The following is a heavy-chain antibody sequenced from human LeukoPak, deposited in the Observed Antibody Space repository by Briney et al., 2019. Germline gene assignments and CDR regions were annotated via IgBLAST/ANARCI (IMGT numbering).Heavy chain of an antibody. CDR2: ISYDGSKK. CDR3: ARTHYGGNSYYYYYGMDV. D-gene: IGHD4-23*01. CDR1: GFTSSSYA. J-gene: IGHJ6*02. Sequence: GRSLRLSCAASGFTSSSYAMHWVRQAPGKGLEWVAVISYDGSKKYYADSVKGRFTISRDNSKTTLYLQMNSLRAEDTAVYCCARTHYGGNSYYYYYGMDVWGQGTTVTVSS. V-gene: IGHV3-30-3*01.